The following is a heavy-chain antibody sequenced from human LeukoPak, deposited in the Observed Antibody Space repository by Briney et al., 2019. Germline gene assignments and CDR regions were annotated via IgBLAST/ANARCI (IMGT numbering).Heavy chain of an antibody. V-gene: IGHV4-59*08. D-gene: IGHD6-19*01. J-gene: IGHJ4*02. CDR3: ARGYSSGWIDY. CDR1: GDSISSYY. Sequence: PSETLSLTCTVSGDSISSYYWNWIRQPPGKGLDWIGYIYDSGSTNYNPSLKSRVTISVDTSKNQFSLKLSSVTAADTAVYYCARGYSSGWIDYWGQGTLVTVSS. CDR2: IYDSGST.